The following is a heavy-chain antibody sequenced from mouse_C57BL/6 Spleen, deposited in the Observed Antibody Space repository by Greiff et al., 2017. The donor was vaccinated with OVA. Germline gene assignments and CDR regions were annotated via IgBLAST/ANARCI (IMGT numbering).Heavy chain of an antibody. Sequence: VQLQQSGPELVKPGASVKISCKASGYAFSSSWMNWVKQRPGKGLEWIGRIYPGDGDTNYNGKFKGKATLTADKSSSTAYMQLSSLTSEDSAVYCCARAQYYGSSYEAMDYWGQGTSVTVSS. D-gene: IGHD1-1*01. CDR2: IYPGDGDT. J-gene: IGHJ4*01. V-gene: IGHV1-82*01. CDR3: ARAQYYGSSYEAMDY. CDR1: GYAFSSSW.